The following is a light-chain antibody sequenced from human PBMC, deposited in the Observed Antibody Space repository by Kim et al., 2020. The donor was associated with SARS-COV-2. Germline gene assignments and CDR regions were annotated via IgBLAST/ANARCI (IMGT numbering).Light chain of an antibody. V-gene: IGLV3-19*01. Sequence: SSELTQDPAVSVALGQTVRITCQGDSLRSYYASWYQQKPGQAPVLVIYGKNNRPSGIPDRFSGSSSGNTASLTITGAQAEDEADYYCNPRDSSGNVVFGGGTKVTVL. CDR2: GKN. J-gene: IGLJ3*02. CDR1: SLRSYY. CDR3: NPRDSSGNVV.